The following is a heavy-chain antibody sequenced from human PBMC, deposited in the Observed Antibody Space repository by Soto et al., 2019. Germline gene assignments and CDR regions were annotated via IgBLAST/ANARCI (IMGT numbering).Heavy chain of an antibody. V-gene: IGHV3-48*01. Sequence: GGSLRLSCAASGFTFSSYSMNWVRQAPGKGLEWVSYISGSSSTIYYPDSVKGRFTISRNNAKNSLYLKMNSLRAEDTAVYYCARLMTTVTTSGYWGQGTLVTVSS. CDR1: GFTFSSYS. CDR3: ARLMTTVTTSGY. J-gene: IGHJ4*02. CDR2: ISGSSSTI. D-gene: IGHD4-17*01.